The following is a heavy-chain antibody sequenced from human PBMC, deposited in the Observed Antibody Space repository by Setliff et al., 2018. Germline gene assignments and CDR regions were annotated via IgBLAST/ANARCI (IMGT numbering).Heavy chain of an antibody. V-gene: IGHV3-48*03. J-gene: IGHJ6*02. CDR2: ITTSGSTI. CDR1: GFTFRSYE. CDR3: ARDSRRGPAGTYYKSYFYYGMEL. Sequence: PGGSLRLSCAASGFTFRSYEMNWVRQAPGKGLEWISYITTSGSTIYYADSVKGRFTISRDNAKNSLYLQMNSLRAEDTAVYYCARDSRRGPAGTYYKSYFYYGMELWGQGTTVTVSS. D-gene: IGHD3-10*01.